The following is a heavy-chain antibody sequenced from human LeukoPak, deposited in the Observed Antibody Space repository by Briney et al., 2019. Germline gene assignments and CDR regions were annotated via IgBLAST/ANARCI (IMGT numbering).Heavy chain of an antibody. CDR1: GFTFSDYY. D-gene: IGHD5-12*01. J-gene: IGHJ4*02. CDR2: ILGSGDAK. CDR3: VKGAYDYLEIAYFDY. V-gene: IGHV3-23*01. Sequence: GGSLRLSCAASGFTFSDYYMSWIRQAPGKGLEWVSVILGSGDAKDYADSVKGRFTISRDKSKNTLYLQMNSLTAEDTAVYYCVKGAYDYLEIAYFDYWGQGTLVTVSS.